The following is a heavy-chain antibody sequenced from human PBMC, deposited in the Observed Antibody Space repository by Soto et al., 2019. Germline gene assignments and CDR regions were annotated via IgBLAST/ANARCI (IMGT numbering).Heavy chain of an antibody. V-gene: IGHV4-4*08. Sequence: PSETLSLTCTVSGGSISSYYWSWIRQPPGKGLQWIGGVYHSGSTNYNPSLKSRLTISVGTSKTQSSLRLDSVTAADTTVYYCSRIAVSGPRTGFDYWGQGILVTVSS. CDR1: GGSISSYY. D-gene: IGHD6-19*01. J-gene: IGHJ4*02. CDR3: SRIAVSGPRTGFDY. CDR2: VYHSGST.